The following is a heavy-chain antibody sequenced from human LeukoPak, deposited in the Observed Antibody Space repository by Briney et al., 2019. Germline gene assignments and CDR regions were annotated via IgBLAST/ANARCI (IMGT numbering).Heavy chain of an antibody. J-gene: IGHJ4*02. CDR2: IDRHGSER. V-gene: IGHV3-7*01. CDR3: ARDLYSQY. Sequence: PGGSLRLSCAASGITFDDYAMHWVRQAPGRGLEWVANIDRHGSERNYVDSLKGRFTISRDNAENSLYLQMNSLRAEDTAVYYCARDLYSQYWGQGTLVTVSS. CDR1: GITFDDYA. D-gene: IGHD2-21*01.